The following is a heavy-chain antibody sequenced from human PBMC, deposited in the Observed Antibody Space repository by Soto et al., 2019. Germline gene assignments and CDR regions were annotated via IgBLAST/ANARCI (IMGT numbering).Heavy chain of an antibody. CDR2: IIPIFGTA. J-gene: IGHJ4*02. D-gene: IGHD1-26*01. CDR3: ARVVMGATAYFDY. CDR1: GGTFSSYA. V-gene: IGHV1-69*01. Sequence: QVQLVQSGAEVKKPGSSVKDSWKASGGTFSSYAISWVRHAPGQGLEWMGGIIPIFGTANYAQKFQGRVTITADESTSTAYMELSSLRSEDTAVYYCARVVMGATAYFDYWGQGTLVTVSS.